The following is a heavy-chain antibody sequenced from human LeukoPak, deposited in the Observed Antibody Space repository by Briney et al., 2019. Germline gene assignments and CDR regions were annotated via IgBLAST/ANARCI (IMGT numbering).Heavy chain of an antibody. J-gene: IGHJ3*02. Sequence: PSETLSLTCTVSGYSISSGYFWGWIRQPPGKGLEWFGSIYRNGSTYYNPSLKSRVAISVDTSKNQFSLKLSSVTAADTAVYYCAREIVAGLGVSFDIWGQGTMVTVSS. CDR2: IYRNGST. V-gene: IGHV4-38-2*02. CDR3: AREIVAGLGVSFDI. D-gene: IGHD6-19*01. CDR1: GYSISSGYF.